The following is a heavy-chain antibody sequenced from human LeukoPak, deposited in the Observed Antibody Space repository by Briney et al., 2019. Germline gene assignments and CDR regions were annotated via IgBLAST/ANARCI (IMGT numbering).Heavy chain of an antibody. CDR3: ASQPGTMVRGVMFQL. J-gene: IGHJ4*02. Sequence: PGGSLRLSCAASGFTFSSYWMSWVRQAPGKGLEWVANIKQDGSEKYYVDSVKDRFTISRDNAKNSLYLQMNSLRAEDTAVYYCASQPGTMVRGVMFQLWGQGTLVTVSS. D-gene: IGHD3-10*01. CDR1: GFTFSSYW. CDR2: IKQDGSEK. V-gene: IGHV3-7*01.